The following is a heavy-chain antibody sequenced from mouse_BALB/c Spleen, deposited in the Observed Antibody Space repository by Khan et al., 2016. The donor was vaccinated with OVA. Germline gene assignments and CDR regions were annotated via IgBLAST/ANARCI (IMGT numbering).Heavy chain of an antibody. CDR1: GFSLTTYG. V-gene: IGHV2-2*02. J-gene: IGHJ4*01. D-gene: IGHD3-1*01. CDR3: ARTARATSYAMAY. Sequence: VQLQESGPGLVQPSQSLSITCTVSGFSLTTYGIHWVRQSPGKGLEWLGVIWSGGITDYNAAFISSLTISKDNSKSQVFFKMNSLQTNDTAIYYCARTARATSYAMAYWGQGTSVTVSS. CDR2: IWSGGIT.